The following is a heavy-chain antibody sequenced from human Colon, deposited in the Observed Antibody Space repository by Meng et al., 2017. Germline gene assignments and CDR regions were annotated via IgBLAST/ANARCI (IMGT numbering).Heavy chain of an antibody. J-gene: IGHJ5*02. Sequence: GQVVESGGGLVQPGGSLRLSCAASGFTVSSNYMSWVRQAPGKGLEWVSVIYSGGSTYYADSVKGRFTISRDNSKNTLYLQMNSLRAEDTAVYYCARELMLTFDPWGQGTLVTVSS. CDR2: IYSGGST. CDR1: GFTVSSNY. CDR3: ARELMLTFDP. D-gene: IGHD3-16*01. V-gene: IGHV3-66*02.